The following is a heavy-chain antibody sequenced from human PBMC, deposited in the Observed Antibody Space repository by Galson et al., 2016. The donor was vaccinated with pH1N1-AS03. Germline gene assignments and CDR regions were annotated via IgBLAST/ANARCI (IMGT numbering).Heavy chain of an antibody. CDR2: LYLDDDK. CDR3: AHGPYWFDP. CDR1: GFSLSTSGVG. Sequence: PALVKPTQTLTLTCTFSGFSLSTSGVGVGWIRQPPGKSLEWLALLYLDDDKRYSPSLKSRLTITKDTSKNQVVLTMTNMDPVDTATYYCAHGPYWFDPWGQGTLVTVSS. J-gene: IGHJ5*02. V-gene: IGHV2-5*02.